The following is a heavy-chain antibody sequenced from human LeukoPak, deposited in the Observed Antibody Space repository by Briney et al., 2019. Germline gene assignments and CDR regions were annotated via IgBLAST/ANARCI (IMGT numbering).Heavy chain of an antibody. V-gene: IGHV1-69*13. Sequence: SVKVSCKASGGTFSSYAISWVRQAPGQGLEWMGGIIPIFGTANYAQKFQGRVTITADESTSTAYMELSSLRSEDTAVYYCARAGSQYDSSGYSRLWGQGTLVTVSS. D-gene: IGHD3-22*01. CDR2: IIPIFGTA. J-gene: IGHJ4*02. CDR3: ARAGSQYDSSGYSRL. CDR1: GGTFSSYA.